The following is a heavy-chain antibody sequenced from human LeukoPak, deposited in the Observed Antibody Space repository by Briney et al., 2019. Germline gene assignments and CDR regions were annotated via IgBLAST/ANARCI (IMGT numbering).Heavy chain of an antibody. Sequence: SETLSLTCTVSGGSISGYYWSWIRQPPGKGLEWIGYIYTSGSINYSPSLKSRVTISVDTSKNQFSLKLSSVTAADTAVYYCARHRRVVRATDVHAFDIWGQGTMVTVSS. CDR2: IYTSGSI. CDR3: ARHRRVVRATDVHAFDI. V-gene: IGHV4-4*09. D-gene: IGHD1-26*01. J-gene: IGHJ3*02. CDR1: GGSISGYY.